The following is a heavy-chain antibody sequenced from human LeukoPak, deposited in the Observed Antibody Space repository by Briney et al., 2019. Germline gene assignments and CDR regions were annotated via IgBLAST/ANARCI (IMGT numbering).Heavy chain of an antibody. CDR3: ARGGVFNYYGSGSYPPEDY. CDR2: ISAYNGNT. D-gene: IGHD3-10*01. CDR1: GYTFTSYG. V-gene: IGHV1-18*01. J-gene: IGHJ4*02. Sequence: GASVKVSCKASGYTFTSYGISWVRQAPGQGLEWMGWISAYNGNTNYAQKLQGRVTMTTDTSTSTAYMELRSLRSDDTAVYYCARGGVFNYYGSGSYPPEDYWGQGTLVTVSS.